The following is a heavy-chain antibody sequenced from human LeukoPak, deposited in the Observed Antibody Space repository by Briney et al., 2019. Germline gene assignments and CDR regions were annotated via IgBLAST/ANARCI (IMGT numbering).Heavy chain of an antibody. J-gene: IGHJ4*02. CDR2: IYNSGST. Sequence: SETLSLTCAVSGGSISSVSYYWGWIRQPRGTGLEWIGNIYNSGSTYYNPSLKSRVTISVDTSKNQFSLKLTSVTAADTAMYYCASSLYDTRGYYFDYWGQGTLVTVSS. CDR3: ASSLYDTRGYYFDY. V-gene: IGHV4-39*01. D-gene: IGHD3-22*01. CDR1: GGSISSVSYY.